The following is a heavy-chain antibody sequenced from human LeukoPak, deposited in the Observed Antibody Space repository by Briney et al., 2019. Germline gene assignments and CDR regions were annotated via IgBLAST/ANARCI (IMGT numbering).Heavy chain of an antibody. V-gene: IGHV4-59*12. CDR3: ARATSSSWEDYFDY. CDR1: GGSISSYY. J-gene: IGHJ4*02. Sequence: PSETLSLTCTASGGSISSYYWSWIRQPPGKGLEWIGYIYYSGSTNYNPSLKSRVTISVDTSKNQFSLKLSSVTAADTAVYYCARATSSSWEDYFDYWGQGTLVTVSS. CDR2: IYYSGST. D-gene: IGHD6-13*01.